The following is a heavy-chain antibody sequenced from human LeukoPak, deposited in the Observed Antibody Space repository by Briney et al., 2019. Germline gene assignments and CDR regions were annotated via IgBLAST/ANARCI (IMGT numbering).Heavy chain of an antibody. CDR3: ARDSEGFLYYYDSSGSY. CDR1: GYTFTGYY. V-gene: IGHV1-2*02. CDR2: INPNSGGT. D-gene: IGHD3-22*01. J-gene: IGHJ4*02. Sequence: ASVKVSCKASGYTFTGYYMHWVRQAPGQGLEWMGWINPNSGGTNYAQKFQGRVTMTRDTSISTAYMELSRLRSDDTAVYYCARDSEGFLYYYDSSGSYWGQGTLVTVSS.